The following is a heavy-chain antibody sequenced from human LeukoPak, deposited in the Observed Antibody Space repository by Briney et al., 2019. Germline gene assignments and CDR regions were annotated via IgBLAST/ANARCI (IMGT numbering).Heavy chain of an antibody. Sequence: PGGSLRLSCAASGFTFSSYAMYWIRQAPEKGLEYVSAISTNGGSTYYANSVKGRFTISRDNSKNTLYLQMGSLRAEDMAVYYCAGGSSWYRGIDYWGQGTLVTVSS. D-gene: IGHD6-13*01. J-gene: IGHJ4*02. CDR1: GFTFSSYA. CDR2: ISTNGGST. CDR3: AGGSSWYRGIDY. V-gene: IGHV3-64*01.